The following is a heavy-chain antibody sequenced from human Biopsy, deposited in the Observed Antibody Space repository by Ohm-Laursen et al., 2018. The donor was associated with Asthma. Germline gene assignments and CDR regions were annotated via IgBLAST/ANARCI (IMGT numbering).Heavy chain of an antibody. Sequence: SLRLSCAASRFTYEMHWVRQAPGKGLEWVAVISYDGSSIYYADSMKGRFTISRDNSKNTLSLQMNSLTAEGTAVYYCAREGVAGTHIEDWGQGTLVTVSS. D-gene: IGHD6-19*01. CDR2: ISYDGSSI. V-gene: IGHV3-30-3*01. CDR1: RFTYE. J-gene: IGHJ4*02. CDR3: AREGVAGTHIED.